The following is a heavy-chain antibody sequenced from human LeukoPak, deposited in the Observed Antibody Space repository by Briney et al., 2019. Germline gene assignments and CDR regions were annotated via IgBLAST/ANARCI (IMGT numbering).Heavy chain of an antibody. CDR3: ARDMGDGLTQYFDY. J-gene: IGHJ4*02. CDR2: ISYDGSNK. D-gene: IGHD3-16*01. Sequence: GGSLRLSCAASGFTFSSYAMHWVRQAPGKGLEWVAVISYDGSNKYYADSVKGRFTISRDNSKNTPYLQMNSLRAEDTAVYYCARDMGDGLTQYFDYWGQGTLVTVSS. V-gene: IGHV3-30-3*01. CDR1: GFTFSSYA.